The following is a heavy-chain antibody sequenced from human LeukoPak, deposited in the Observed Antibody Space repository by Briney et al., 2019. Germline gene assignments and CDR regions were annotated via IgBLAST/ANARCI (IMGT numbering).Heavy chain of an antibody. Sequence: PGGSLRLSCAASGFTFSSYWMHWVRQAPGKGLEWVSAISGSGGSTYNADSVKGRFTISRDNSKNTLYLQMGSLRAEDMAVYYCARLYPGPFSAWNYEPLDYWGQGTLVTVSS. J-gene: IGHJ4*02. CDR2: ISGSGGST. D-gene: IGHD1-7*01. CDR3: ARLYPGPFSAWNYEPLDY. CDR1: GFTFSSYW. V-gene: IGHV3-64*02.